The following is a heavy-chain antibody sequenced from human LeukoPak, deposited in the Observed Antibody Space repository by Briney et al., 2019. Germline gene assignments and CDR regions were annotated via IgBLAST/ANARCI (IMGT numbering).Heavy chain of an antibody. CDR1: GLSFSTYW. D-gene: IGHD2-2*01. Sequence: GGSLRLSCAASGLSFSTYWMHWVRQAPGKGLVWVSRISTDGRSTYYADSVKGRFTISRDNSKNTLYLQMNSLRAEDTAVYYCAIPPVVPAALRVGWFDPWGQGTLVTVSS. CDR2: ISTDGRST. CDR3: AIPPVVPAALRVGWFDP. J-gene: IGHJ5*02. V-gene: IGHV3-74*01.